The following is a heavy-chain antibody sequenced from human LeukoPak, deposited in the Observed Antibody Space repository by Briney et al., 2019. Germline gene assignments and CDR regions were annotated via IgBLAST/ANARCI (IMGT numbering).Heavy chain of an antibody. D-gene: IGHD2-2*01. J-gene: IGHJ5*02. V-gene: IGHV1-2*06. Sequence: ASVKVSCKASGYTFTGYYMHWVRQAPGQGLEWMGRINPNSGGTNYAQKFQGRVTMTRDTSISTAYMELSRLRSDDTAVYYWARERAVVPAARFDPWGQGTLVTVSS. CDR2: INPNSGGT. CDR1: GYTFTGYY. CDR3: ARERAVVPAARFDP.